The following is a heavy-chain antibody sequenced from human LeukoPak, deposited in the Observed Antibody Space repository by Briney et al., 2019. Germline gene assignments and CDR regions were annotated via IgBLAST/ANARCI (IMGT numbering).Heavy chain of an antibody. CDR3: ASAYYYDSSGYYFAY. Sequence: GSVTVSCKPSAYTFTSHYMHWVRQAPGQGHECMGIINPSGGSTSYAQKFQGRVTMTRDTSTSTVYMELSSLRSEDTAVYYCASAYYYDSSGYYFAYWGQGTLVTVSS. J-gene: IGHJ4*02. CDR2: INPSGGST. D-gene: IGHD3-22*01. CDR1: AYTFTSHY. V-gene: IGHV1-46*01.